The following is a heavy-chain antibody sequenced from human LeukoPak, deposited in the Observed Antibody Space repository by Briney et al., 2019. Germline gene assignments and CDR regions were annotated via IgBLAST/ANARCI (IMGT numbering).Heavy chain of an antibody. V-gene: IGHV3-53*01. D-gene: IGHD5-12*01. CDR2: IHSGGTT. CDR3: ARDSDSGYGPFAS. J-gene: IGHJ4*02. CDR1: GFTVSNNY. Sequence: PGGSLRLSCAASGFTVSNNYMSWVRQAPGKGLEWVSVIHSGGTTNYVDSVQGRFTISRDNSKTTVYLHMNSLRAEDTAVYYCARDSDSGYGPFASWGQGTLVTVSS.